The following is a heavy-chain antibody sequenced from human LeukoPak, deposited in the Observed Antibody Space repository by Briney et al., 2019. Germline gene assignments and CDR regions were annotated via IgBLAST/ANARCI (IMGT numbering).Heavy chain of an antibody. CDR2: ISSGSTI. Sequence: GGSLRLSCAASGFTFRSYSMNWVRQAPGKGLEWVSSISSGSTIYYADSVKGRFTISRDNAKNSLYLQMNSLRAEDTAVYYCAELGITMIGGVWGKGTTVTISS. D-gene: IGHD3-10*02. J-gene: IGHJ6*04. V-gene: IGHV3-69-1*02. CDR3: AELGITMIGGV. CDR1: GFTFRSYS.